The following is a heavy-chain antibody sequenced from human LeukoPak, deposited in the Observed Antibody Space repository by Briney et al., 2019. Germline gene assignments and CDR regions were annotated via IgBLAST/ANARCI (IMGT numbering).Heavy chain of an antibody. CDR2: IYYTGGT. Sequence: PSETLSLTCAVYGGSFSGYDWAWIRQHPGKGLEWIGYIYYTGGTHYNPSLKSRLTISVDTSENHFSLKLSSVTAADTAIYFCARAPGAFDIWGQGTMVTVSS. J-gene: IGHJ3*02. CDR1: GGSFSGYD. CDR3: ARAPGAFDI. V-gene: IGHV4-31*11.